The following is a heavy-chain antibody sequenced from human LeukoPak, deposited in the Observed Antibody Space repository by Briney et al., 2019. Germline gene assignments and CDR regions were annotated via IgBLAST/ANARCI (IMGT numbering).Heavy chain of an antibody. Sequence: PGRSLRLSCAASGFTFSIYTMNWVRQAPGKGLEWVSSITGSSSYIYYADSLEGRFTISRDNAKNSLYLQMNSLRAEDTAVYYSATGRGTMVSSPGEGRLLNYWGQGTLVTVSS. CDR2: ITGSSSYI. J-gene: IGHJ4*02. CDR3: ATGRGTMVSSPGEGRLLNY. CDR1: GFTFSIYT. V-gene: IGHV3-21*01. D-gene: IGHD2-8*01.